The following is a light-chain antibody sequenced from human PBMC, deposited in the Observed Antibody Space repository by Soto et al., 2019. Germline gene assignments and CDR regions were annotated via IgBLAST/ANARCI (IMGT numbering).Light chain of an antibody. J-gene: IGKJ1*01. V-gene: IGKV1-39*01. Sequence: DIQMTQSPSSLSASVGDRVTITCRASQSISNYLNWYQQKPGKAPKLLIYAASSLQPGVPSSFSGSGSGKDFTLNISSLKPEDFATYYCQQSYANPRTFGQGTKVDIK. CDR2: AAS. CDR1: QSISNY. CDR3: QQSYANPRT.